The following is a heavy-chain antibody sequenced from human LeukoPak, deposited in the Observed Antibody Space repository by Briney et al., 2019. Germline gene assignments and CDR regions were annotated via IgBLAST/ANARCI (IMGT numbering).Heavy chain of an antibody. V-gene: IGHV4-59*01. CDR2: IYYSGST. Sequence: SETLSLTCTVSGGSITSYYWSWIRQPPGKGLEWIGYIYYSGSTTYNPSPKSRVTMSVDTSKNQFSLKLSSVTAADTAVYYCAGPLTGTTLIFDYWGQGTLVTVSS. D-gene: IGHD1-7*01. CDR3: AGPLTGTTLIFDY. J-gene: IGHJ4*02. CDR1: GGSITSYY.